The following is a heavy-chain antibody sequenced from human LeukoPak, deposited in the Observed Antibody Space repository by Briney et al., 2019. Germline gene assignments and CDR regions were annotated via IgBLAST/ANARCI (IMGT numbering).Heavy chain of an antibody. J-gene: IGHJ4*02. D-gene: IGHD2-2*02. CDR3: AVYCSSTSCYISEDFDY. V-gene: IGHV4-39*01. Sequence: PSETLSLTCTVSGGSISSSSYYWGWIRQPPGKGLEWIGSIHYSGSTYYNPSLKSRVTISVDTSKNQFSLKLSSVTAADTAVYYCAVYCSSTSCYISEDFDYWGQGTLVTVSS. CDR2: IHYSGST. CDR1: GGSISSSSYY.